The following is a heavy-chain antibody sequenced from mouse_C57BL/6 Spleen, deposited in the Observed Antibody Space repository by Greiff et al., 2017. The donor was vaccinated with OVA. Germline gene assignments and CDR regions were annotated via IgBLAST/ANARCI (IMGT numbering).Heavy chain of an antibody. CDR1: GFTFSNYW. V-gene: IGHV6-3*01. CDR2: IRLKSDNYAT. Sequence: EVQLVESGGGLVQPGGSMKLSCVASGFTFSNYWMNWVRQSPEKGLEWVAQIRLKSDNYATHYAESVKGRFTISRDDSKSSVYLQMNNLRAEDTGIYYCTAGRRFAYWGQGTLVTVSA. J-gene: IGHJ3*01. D-gene: IGHD1-1*01. CDR3: TAGRRFAY.